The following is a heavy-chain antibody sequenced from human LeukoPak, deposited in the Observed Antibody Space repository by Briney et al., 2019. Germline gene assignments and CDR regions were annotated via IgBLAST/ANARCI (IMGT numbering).Heavy chain of an antibody. CDR2: ICYSGST. D-gene: IGHD3-3*01. CDR1: GGSVSSGSYY. J-gene: IGHJ4*02. V-gene: IGHV4-61*01. CDR3: ASSSRFTYDFWSGFLFDY. Sequence: SETLSLTCTVSGGSVSSGSYYWSWIRQPPGKGLEWIGYICYSGSTNYNPSLKSRVTISVDTSKNQFSLKLSSVTAADTAVYYCASSSRFTYDFWSGFLFDYWGQGTLVTVSS.